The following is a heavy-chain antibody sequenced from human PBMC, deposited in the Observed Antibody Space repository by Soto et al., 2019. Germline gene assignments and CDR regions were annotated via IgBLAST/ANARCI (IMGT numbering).Heavy chain of an antibody. CDR2: IYHSGST. Sequence: TSETLSLTCAVSGGSISSSNWWSWVRQPPGKGLEWIGEIYHSGSTNYNPSLKSRVTISVDKSKNQFSLKLSSVTAADTAVYYCARDLGVATIRALDYYYGMDVWGQGTTVTVS. J-gene: IGHJ6*02. D-gene: IGHD5-12*01. V-gene: IGHV4-4*02. CDR3: ARDLGVATIRALDYYYGMDV. CDR1: GGSISSSNW.